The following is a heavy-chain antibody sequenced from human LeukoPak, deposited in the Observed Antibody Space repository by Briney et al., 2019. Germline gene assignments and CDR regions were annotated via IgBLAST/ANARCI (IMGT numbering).Heavy chain of an antibody. CDR2: ISSSSSYI. CDR3: ARESYYYYSSGYYYSFDF. J-gene: IGHJ4*02. Sequence: GGSLRLTCAASGFTFSSYSMNWVRQAPGKGMEWVSSISSSSSYIYYADSVKGRFTISRYNAKISLYLQMNTLRAEDTSVYYCARESYYYYSSGYYYSFDFWGQGTLVTVSS. CDR1: GFTFSSYS. D-gene: IGHD3-22*01. V-gene: IGHV3-21*01.